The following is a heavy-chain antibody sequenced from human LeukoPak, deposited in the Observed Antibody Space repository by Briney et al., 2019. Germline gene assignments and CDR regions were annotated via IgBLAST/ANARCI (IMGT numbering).Heavy chain of an antibody. V-gene: IGHV4-30-4*01. Sequence: PSETLSLTCTVSGGSISSDDYYWSWIRQPPGKGLEWIGYIHYSGSTYYTPSLKSRVTESVDTSKNQFSLKLSSVTAADTAVYYCARVAITMMAYGMDVWGQGTTVTVSS. CDR1: GGSISSDDYY. CDR2: IHYSGST. D-gene: IGHD3-22*01. J-gene: IGHJ6*02. CDR3: ARVAITMMAYGMDV.